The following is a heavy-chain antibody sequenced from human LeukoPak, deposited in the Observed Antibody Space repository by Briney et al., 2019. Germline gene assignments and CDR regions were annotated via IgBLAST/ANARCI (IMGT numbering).Heavy chain of an antibody. CDR1: GGSISSSNW. V-gene: IGHV4-4*02. D-gene: IGHD6-13*01. J-gene: IGHJ6*02. Sequence: SETLSLTCAVSGGSISSSNWWSWVRPPPGKGLEWIGEIYHSGSTNYNPSLKSRVTISVDKSKNQFSLKLSSVTAADTAVYYCARDWYSSSWYVSYYGMDVWGQGTTVTVSS. CDR3: ARDWYSSSWYVSYYGMDV. CDR2: IYHSGST.